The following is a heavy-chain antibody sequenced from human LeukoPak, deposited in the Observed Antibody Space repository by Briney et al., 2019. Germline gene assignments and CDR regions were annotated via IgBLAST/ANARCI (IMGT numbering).Heavy chain of an antibody. CDR2: IYYSGST. Sequence: KASETLSLTRTVSGGSISSYYWSWIRQPPGKGLEWIGYIYYSGSTNYNPSLKSRVTISVDTSKNQFSLKLSSVTAADTAVYYCARAGGVLGYFDYWGQGALVTVSS. J-gene: IGHJ4*02. CDR3: ARAGGVLGYFDY. V-gene: IGHV4-59*01. CDR1: GGSISSYY. D-gene: IGHD3-10*01.